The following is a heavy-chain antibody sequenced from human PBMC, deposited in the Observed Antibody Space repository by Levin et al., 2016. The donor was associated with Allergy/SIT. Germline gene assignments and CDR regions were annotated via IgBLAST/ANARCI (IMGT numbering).Heavy chain of an antibody. J-gene: IGHJ3*02. V-gene: IGHV5-10-1*01. CDR3: ARVTYCYDSSGYYVLDAFDI. Sequence: VRQMPGKGLEWMGRIDPSDSYTNYSPSFQGHVTISADKSISTAYLQWSSLKASDTAMYYCARVTYCYDSSGYYVLDAFDIWGQGTMVTVSS. CDR2: IDPSDSYT. D-gene: IGHD3-22*01.